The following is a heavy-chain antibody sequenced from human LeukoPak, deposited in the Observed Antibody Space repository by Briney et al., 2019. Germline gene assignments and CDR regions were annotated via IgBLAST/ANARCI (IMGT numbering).Heavy chain of an antibody. CDR3: ARDIKGQYQDAFDI. CDR1: GFTFSSYE. D-gene: IGHD2-2*01. CDR2: ISSSGTNI. V-gene: IGHV3-48*03. J-gene: IGHJ3*02. Sequence: PGGSLRLSCAASGFTFSSYEMNWVRQAPGKWLEWVSYISSSGTNIKYADSVKGRFTISRGNAKNSVYLQMNSLRAEDTAVYYCARDIKGQYQDAFDIWGQGTMVTVSS.